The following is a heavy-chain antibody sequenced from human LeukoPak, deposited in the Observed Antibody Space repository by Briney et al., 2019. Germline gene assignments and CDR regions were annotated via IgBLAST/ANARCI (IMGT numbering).Heavy chain of an antibody. CDR2: IKEDGSEK. Sequence: GGSLRLSCVVSGFTFSQWWMSWVRQAPGKGLEYVANIKEDGSEKNYVDSVKGRFTISRDNAKNSLYLQMNSLRVEDTGIFYCVRGEWLDDWGQGTLVTVSS. J-gene: IGHJ4*02. V-gene: IGHV3-7*01. CDR1: GFTFSQWW. D-gene: IGHD3-3*01. CDR3: VRGEWLDD.